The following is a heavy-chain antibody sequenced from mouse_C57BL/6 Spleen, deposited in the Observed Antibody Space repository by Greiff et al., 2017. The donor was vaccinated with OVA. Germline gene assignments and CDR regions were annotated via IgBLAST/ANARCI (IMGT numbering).Heavy chain of an antibody. CDR2: INPSSGYT. J-gene: IGHJ2*01. D-gene: IGHD2-1*01. Sequence: VKLQESGAELAKPGASVKLSCKASGYTFTSYWMHWVKQRPGQGLEWIGYINPSSGYTKYNQKFKDKATLTAAKSSSTAYMQLSSLTYEDSAVYYCARSDGNSYYFDYWGQGTTLTVSS. CDR1: GYTFTSYW. V-gene: IGHV1-7*01. CDR3: ARSDGNSYYFDY.